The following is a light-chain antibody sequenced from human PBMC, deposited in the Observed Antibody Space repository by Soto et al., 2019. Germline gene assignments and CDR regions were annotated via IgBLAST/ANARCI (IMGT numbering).Light chain of an antibody. V-gene: IGLV2-11*01. Sequence: QSALTQPRSVSGSPGQSFTISCTGTSSDVGGYNYVSWYQQHPGKAPKLMIYDVSKRPSGVPDRFSGSKSGNTASLTISGLQAEDEADYYCCSYAGSYTQEVFGGGTKLTVL. CDR3: CSYAGSYTQEV. CDR1: SSDVGGYNY. J-gene: IGLJ2*01. CDR2: DVS.